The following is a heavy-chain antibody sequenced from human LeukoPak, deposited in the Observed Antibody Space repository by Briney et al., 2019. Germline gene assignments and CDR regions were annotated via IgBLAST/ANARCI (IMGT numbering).Heavy chain of an antibody. CDR3: ASGAEYCSGGSCYWSYDY. V-gene: IGHV4-4*02. Sequence: SETLSLTCAVSGGSISSSNWWSWVRQPPGKGLEWIGEIYHSGSTNYNPSLKSRVTMSVDKSKNQFSLKLSSVTAADTAVYYCASGAEYCSGGSCYWSYDYWGQGTLVTVSS. D-gene: IGHD2-15*01. CDR1: GGSISSSNW. J-gene: IGHJ4*02. CDR2: IYHSGST.